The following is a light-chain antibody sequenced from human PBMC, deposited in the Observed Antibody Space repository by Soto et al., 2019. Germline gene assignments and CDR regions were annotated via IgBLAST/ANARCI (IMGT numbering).Light chain of an antibody. CDR3: QQYSSSPAT. V-gene: IGKV3-20*01. J-gene: IGKJ1*01. CDR1: QSVRSSH. Sequence: VLTQSPGTLSLSPGDSATLSCRASQSVRSSHLAWYQQKTGQAPRLLIYGESSRATGIPDRFSGSGSGTDLNLTISRLEPEDFAVYSCQQYSSSPATFGQGTKVDIK. CDR2: GES.